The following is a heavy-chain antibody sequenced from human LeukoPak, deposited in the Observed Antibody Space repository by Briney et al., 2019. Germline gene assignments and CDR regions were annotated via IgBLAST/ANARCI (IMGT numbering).Heavy chain of an antibody. D-gene: IGHD1-26*01. V-gene: IGHV1-8*03. CDR2: MNPNSGNT. J-gene: IGHJ2*01. Sequence: ASVKVSCKASGYTFTSYDINWVRQATGQGLEWMGWMNPNSGNTGYAQKFQGRVTITTDESTSTAYMELSSLRSEDTAVYYCARALLDDWYFDLWGRGTLVTVSS. CDR1: GYTFTSYD. CDR3: ARALLDDWYFDL.